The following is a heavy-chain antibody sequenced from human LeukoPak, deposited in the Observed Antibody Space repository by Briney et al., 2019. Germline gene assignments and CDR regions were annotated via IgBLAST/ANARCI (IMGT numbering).Heavy chain of an antibody. D-gene: IGHD6-13*01. CDR2: IYSDGST. Sequence: GGSLRLSCAASGFTVSSNYMSWVRQAPGKGLEWVSVIYSDGSTYYADSVKGRFTISRDNSKNTLYLQMNSLRAEDTAVYYCARVIAAAAYDAFDIWGQGTMVTVSS. V-gene: IGHV3-66*01. CDR1: GFTVSSNY. CDR3: ARVIAAAAYDAFDI. J-gene: IGHJ3*02.